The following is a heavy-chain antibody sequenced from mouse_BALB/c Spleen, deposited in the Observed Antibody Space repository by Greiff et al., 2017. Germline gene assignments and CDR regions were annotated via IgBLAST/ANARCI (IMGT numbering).Heavy chain of an antibody. CDR1: GYTFTSYY. V-gene: IGHV1S56*01. CDR3: ARTYYRYDVDYYAMDY. J-gene: IGHJ4*01. Sequence: VQLQQSGPELVKPGASVRISCKASGYTFTSYYIHWVKQRPGQGLEWIGWIYPGNVNTKYNEKFKGKATLTADKSSSTAYMQLSSLTSEDSAVYFCARTYYRYDVDYYAMDYWGQGTSVTVSS. D-gene: IGHD2-14*01. CDR2: IYPGNVNT.